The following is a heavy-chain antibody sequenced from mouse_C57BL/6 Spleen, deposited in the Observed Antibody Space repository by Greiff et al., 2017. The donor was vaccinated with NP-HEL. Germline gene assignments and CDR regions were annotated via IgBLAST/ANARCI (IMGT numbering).Heavy chain of an antibody. CDR1: GYTFTSYW. Sequence: QVQLQQPGAELVRPGSSVKLSCKASGYTFTSYWMDWVKQRPGQGLEWIGNIYPSDSETHYNQKFKDKATLTVDKSSSTAYMQLSSLTSEDSAVYYCARWGNSSGYVVDYWGQGTTLTVSS. CDR3: ARWGNSSGYVVDY. D-gene: IGHD3-2*02. CDR2: IYPSDSET. J-gene: IGHJ2*01. V-gene: IGHV1-61*01.